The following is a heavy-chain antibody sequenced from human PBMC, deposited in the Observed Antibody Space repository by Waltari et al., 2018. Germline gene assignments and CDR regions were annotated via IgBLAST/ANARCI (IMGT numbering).Heavy chain of an antibody. Sequence: QVQLQESGPGLVKPSQTLSLTCAVSGESIGSGSHYWTWIRQPAGKGLEWIGRIYGSGNTNYNHSLKSRATISADTSKNQFSLRLSSVTAADTAVYYCARLTESFYYDDSSGYYADIWGQGTMVTVSS. CDR2: IYGSGNT. V-gene: IGHV4-61*02. J-gene: IGHJ3*02. CDR1: GESIGSGSHY. D-gene: IGHD3-22*01. CDR3: ARLTESFYYDDSSGYYADI.